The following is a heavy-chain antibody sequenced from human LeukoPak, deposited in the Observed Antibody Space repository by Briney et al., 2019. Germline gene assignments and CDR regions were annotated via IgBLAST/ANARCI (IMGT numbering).Heavy chain of an antibody. CDR1: GFTFSDYY. CDR3: ARVGYDFWIKGPYYFDY. CDR2: IYYSGST. J-gene: IGHJ4*02. D-gene: IGHD3-3*01. V-gene: IGHV4-59*01. Sequence: GSLRLSCAASGFTFSDYYMSWIRQPPGKGLEWIGYIYYSGSTNYNPSLKSRVTISVDTSKNQFSLKLSSVTAADTAVYYCARVGYDFWIKGPYYFDYWGQGTLVTVSS.